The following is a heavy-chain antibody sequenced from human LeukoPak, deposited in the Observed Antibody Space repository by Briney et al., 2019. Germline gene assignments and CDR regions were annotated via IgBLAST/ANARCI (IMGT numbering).Heavy chain of an antibody. V-gene: IGHV4-4*07. CDR1: GESTRSYY. CDR2: IYAGGNT. D-gene: IGHD3-9*01. J-gene: IGHJ5*02. CDR3: ARDYDILTAYPPTQLFDP. Sequence: SETLSLTCTVSGESTRSYYWSWIRQPAGKGLEWIGRIYAGGNTNYNPSLKSRVTMSIDTSKNQFSLKLTSVTAADTAVYYCARDYDILTAYPPTQLFDPWGQGTLVTVSS.